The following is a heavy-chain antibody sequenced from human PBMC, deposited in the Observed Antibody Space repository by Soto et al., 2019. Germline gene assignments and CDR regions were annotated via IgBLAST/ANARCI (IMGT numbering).Heavy chain of an antibody. CDR1: GFTFSNYW. CDR2: INGDGSFT. D-gene: IGHD3-10*01. Sequence: EVQLVESGGGLVQPGGSLRLSCGASGFTFSNYWMHWVRQAPGEGMVWVSRINGDGSFTMFADSVKARFTISRDNANNTLYLQMNSLRVDDTAVYYCARVGGGSGNFDYWGQGTLVTVSS. CDR3: ARVGGGSGNFDY. V-gene: IGHV3-74*03. J-gene: IGHJ4*02.